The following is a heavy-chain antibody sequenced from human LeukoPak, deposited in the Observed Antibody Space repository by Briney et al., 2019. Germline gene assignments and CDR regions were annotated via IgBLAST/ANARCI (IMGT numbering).Heavy chain of an antibody. Sequence: GGSLRLSCAASGFTFSSYGMNWVRQAPGKGLEWVSYISSSSSTIHYADSVKGRFTISRDNAKNSLYLQMNSLRAEDTAVYYCARDEPNYYYMDVWGKGTTVTASS. J-gene: IGHJ6*03. CDR1: GFTFSSYG. CDR3: ARDEPNYYYMDV. CDR2: ISSSSSTI. V-gene: IGHV3-48*04.